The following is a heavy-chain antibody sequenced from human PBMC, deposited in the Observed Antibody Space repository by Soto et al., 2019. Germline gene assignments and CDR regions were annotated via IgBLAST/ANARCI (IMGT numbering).Heavy chain of an antibody. J-gene: IGHJ4*02. CDR2: INPSGGST. V-gene: IGHV1-46*01. D-gene: IGHD5-12*01. Sequence: EASVKVSCKASGYTFTSYYMHWVRQAPGQGLEWMGIINPSGGSTSYAQKFQGRVTMTRDTSTSTVYMELSSLRSEDTAVYYCAREGNLGRWLQPLDYWGQGTLVTVSS. CDR1: GYTFTSYY. CDR3: AREGNLGRWLQPLDY.